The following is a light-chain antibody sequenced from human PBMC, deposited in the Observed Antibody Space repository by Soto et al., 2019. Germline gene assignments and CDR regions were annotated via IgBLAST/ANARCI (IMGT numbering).Light chain of an antibody. V-gene: IGKV3-15*01. J-gene: IGKJ4*01. CDR3: QQYNNWPLT. Sequence: EIVMTQSPATLSVSPGERAALSCMASQNVNSNLAWYQQKPAQAPRLLIYGASTRATGIPARFSGSESGTEFTLALIHLQSEDFAVYYCQQYNNWPLTFGGGTKVEIK. CDR1: QNVNSN. CDR2: GAS.